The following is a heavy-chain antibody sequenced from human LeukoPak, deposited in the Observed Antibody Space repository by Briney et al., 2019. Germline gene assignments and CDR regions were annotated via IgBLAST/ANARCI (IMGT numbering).Heavy chain of an antibody. CDR2: INGRDGRT. Sequence: PGGSLRLSCAAPGFTFSNYAMGWVRQAPGKGLEWVSSINGRDGRTYYTDSVRGRFSISSDNSKNTLFLQMNSLRAEDTAVHYCARGEAFAFDMWGQGTVVTVSS. CDR1: GFTFSNYA. J-gene: IGHJ3*02. CDR3: ARGEAFAFDM. V-gene: IGHV3-23*01.